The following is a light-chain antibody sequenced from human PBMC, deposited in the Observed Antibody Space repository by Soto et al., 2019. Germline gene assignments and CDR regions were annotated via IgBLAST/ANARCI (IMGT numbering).Light chain of an antibody. CDR3: QQSASTPQT. J-gene: IGKJ4*01. CDR2: VAS. V-gene: IGKV1-39*01. Sequence: DIQMTQSPSSLSASVGDRVTITCRASQSVGTYVSWYQQKEGKAPKLLINVASTLQSGVASTFSGSGSGTDFTLAISSLQPEDFATYYCQQSASTPQTFGRGTRVEIK. CDR1: QSVGTY.